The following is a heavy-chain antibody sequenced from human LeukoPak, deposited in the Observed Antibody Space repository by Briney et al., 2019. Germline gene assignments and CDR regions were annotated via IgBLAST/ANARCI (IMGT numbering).Heavy chain of an antibody. D-gene: IGHD3-10*01. CDR3: AREEFGVYYFDY. V-gene: IGHV4-31*03. J-gene: IGHJ4*02. CDR2: IYYSGST. Sequence: SETLSLTCTVSGGSISSGGYYWSWIRQHPGKGLEWIGYIYYSGSTYYNPSLKSRVTISVDTSKNQFSLKLSSVTAADTAVYYCAREEFGVYYFDYWGQGTLVTVSS. CDR1: GGSISSGGYY.